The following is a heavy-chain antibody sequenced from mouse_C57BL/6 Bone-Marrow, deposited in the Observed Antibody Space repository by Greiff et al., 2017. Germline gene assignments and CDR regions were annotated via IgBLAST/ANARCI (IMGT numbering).Heavy chain of an antibody. CDR1: GFTFSSYG. V-gene: IGHV5-6*01. CDR2: ISSGGSYT. J-gene: IGHJ2*01. Sequence: EVKVVESGGDLVKPGGSLKLSCAASGFTFSSYGMSWVRQTPDKRLEWVATISSGGSYTYYPDSVKGRVTLSRDNAKNTLYLQMSSLKSEDTAMYYCARQRTGYYFDYWGRGTTLTVSS. CDR3: ARQRTGYYFDY. D-gene: IGHD3-1*01.